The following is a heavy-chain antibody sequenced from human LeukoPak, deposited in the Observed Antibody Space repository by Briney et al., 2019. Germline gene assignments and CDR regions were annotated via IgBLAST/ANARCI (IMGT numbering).Heavy chain of an antibody. CDR2: INPNSGDT. CDR3: PRVPRRYCGGDCYSAY. V-gene: IGHV1-2*02. J-gene: IGHJ4*02. Sequence: ASVKVSCKASGYTFTGYYMHWVRQAPGQGLEWMGWINPNSGDTNYAQKFQGRVTMTRDTSISTAYMELRRLRYADPAVYSCPRVPRRYCGGDCYSAYWGQGTLVTVSS. CDR1: GYTFTGYY. D-gene: IGHD2-21*02.